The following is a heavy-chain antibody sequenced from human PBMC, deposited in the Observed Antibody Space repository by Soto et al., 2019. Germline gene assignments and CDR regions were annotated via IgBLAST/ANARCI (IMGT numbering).Heavy chain of an antibody. V-gene: IGHV4-34*01. CDR2: FNHSGDT. Sequence: SETLSLTCAVYGGSLSGYYRSWIRQPPGKALEWIGEFNHSGDTNYNPSLKSRVSISADTSKNEVFLNLSSVTAADTAMYYCARHHVRGRTIAGAAEFWGQGTLVTVSS. CDR1: GGSLSGYY. J-gene: IGHJ4*02. D-gene: IGHD1-26*01. CDR3: ARHHVRGRTIAGAAEF.